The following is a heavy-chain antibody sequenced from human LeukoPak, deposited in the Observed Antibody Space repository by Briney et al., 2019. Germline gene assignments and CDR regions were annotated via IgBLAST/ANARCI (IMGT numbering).Heavy chain of an antibody. V-gene: IGHV3-74*01. Sequence: GGSLRLSCAASGFTFSSYWMHWVRQAPGKGLVWVSRINSDGSSTSYADSVKGRFTISRDNAKSTLYLQMNSLRTEDTALYYCAKGKNTGSYLSHVDYWGQGTLVTVSS. CDR1: GFTFSSYW. CDR3: AKGKNTGSYLSHVDY. D-gene: IGHD3-10*01. J-gene: IGHJ4*02. CDR2: INSDGSST.